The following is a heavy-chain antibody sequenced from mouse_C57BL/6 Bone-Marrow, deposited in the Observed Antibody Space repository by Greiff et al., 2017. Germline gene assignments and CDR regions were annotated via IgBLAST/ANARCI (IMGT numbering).Heavy chain of an antibody. CDR1: GFNIKDDY. CDR3: TTSDYGPRTNAMDY. V-gene: IGHV14-4*01. J-gene: IGHJ4*01. D-gene: IGHD1-2*01. Sequence: EVQLLESGAELVRPGASVKLSCTASGFNIKDDYMHWVKQRPEQGLEWIGWIDPENGDTEYASKFQGKAPITADTSSNTAYLQLSSLTSEDTAVYYCTTSDYGPRTNAMDYWGQGTSVTVSS. CDR2: IDPENGDT.